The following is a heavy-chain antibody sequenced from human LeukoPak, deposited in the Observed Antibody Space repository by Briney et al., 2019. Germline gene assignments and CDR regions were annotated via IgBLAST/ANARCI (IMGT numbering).Heavy chain of an antibody. CDR3: ARDRVGQQLVGRNYYYYYMDV. Sequence: SETLSLTCTVSGVSISSYYWSWIRQPPGKGLEWIGFIYYSGSTNYNPSLKSRVTISVDTSKNQFSLKLSSVTAADTAVYYCARDRVGQQLVGRNYYYYYMDVWGKGTTVTISS. D-gene: IGHD6-13*01. CDR2: IYYSGST. V-gene: IGHV4-59*01. CDR1: GVSISSYY. J-gene: IGHJ6*03.